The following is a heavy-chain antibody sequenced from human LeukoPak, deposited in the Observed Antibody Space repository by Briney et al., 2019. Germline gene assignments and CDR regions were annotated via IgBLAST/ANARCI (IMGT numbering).Heavy chain of an antibody. Sequence: GASVKVSCKASGYSFSSYYMHWVRQAPGQGLEWMGIINPSGGSTSYAQKFQGRVTMTRDTSTSTVYMDLSSLRSEDTAVYYCARSYGDYAFDPWGREPWSPSPQ. J-gene: IGHJ5*02. CDR2: INPSGGST. V-gene: IGHV1-46*01. CDR3: ARSYGDYAFDP. D-gene: IGHD4-17*01. CDR1: GYSFSSYY.